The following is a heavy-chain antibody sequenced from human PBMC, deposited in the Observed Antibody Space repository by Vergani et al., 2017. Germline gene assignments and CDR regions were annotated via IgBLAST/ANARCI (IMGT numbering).Heavy chain of an antibody. D-gene: IGHD3-3*01. V-gene: IGHV1-2*02. CDR3: ARGSPIFGVVTFFPDY. CDR2: INPNSGGT. J-gene: IGHJ4*02. CDR1: GYTFTGYY. Sequence: QVQLVQSGAEVKKPGASVKVSCKASGYTFTGYYMHWVRQAPGQGIGWMGWINPNSGGTNYAQKFQGRVTMTRDTSISTAYMGLSRLRSDDTAVYYCARGSPIFGVVTFFPDYWGQGTLVTVSS.